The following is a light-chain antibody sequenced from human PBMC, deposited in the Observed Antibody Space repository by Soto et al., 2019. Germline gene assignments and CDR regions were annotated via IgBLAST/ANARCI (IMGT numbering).Light chain of an antibody. V-gene: IGLV1-51*01. CDR2: DDN. CDR1: SSNIPKNF. Sequence: QSVLTQPPSISAAPGHKVTISCSGSSSNIPKNFVSWYQHLPGTAPKLLIYDDNKRPSGIPDRFSGSKSGTSATLGITGLQTGDEADYYCGAWDSSLSAAFFGGGTKLTVL. J-gene: IGLJ2*01. CDR3: GAWDSSLSAAF.